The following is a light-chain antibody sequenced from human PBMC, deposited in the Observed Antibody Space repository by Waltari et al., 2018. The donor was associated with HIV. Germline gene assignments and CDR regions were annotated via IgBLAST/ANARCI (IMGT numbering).Light chain of an antibody. CDR2: SDN. Sequence: QSLLTQPPSASGTPGQRVTISCSGSTANIGTNTVNWYKHLPGTAPTLLIFSDNLRHSGVSDRFSGSKSGTSASLAISGLRSDDEAKFIWASWDASLDGGVFGGGTQLTVL. CDR3: ASWDASLDGGV. V-gene: IGLV1-44*01. J-gene: IGLJ3*02. CDR1: TANIGTNT.